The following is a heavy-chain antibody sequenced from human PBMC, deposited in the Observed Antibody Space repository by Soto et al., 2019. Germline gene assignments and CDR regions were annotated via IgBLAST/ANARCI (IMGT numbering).Heavy chain of an antibody. D-gene: IGHD5-18*01. Sequence: EVQLVESGGGLIQPGGSLRLSCAASGFSVSSNYMSWVRQAPGKGLEWVSVIYTSDITYYADSVKGRFTISRDNSKNTLHLQVNSLRADDTAVYYCALLTQWLHALDVWGLGTMVTVAS. V-gene: IGHV3-53*01. CDR2: IYTSDIT. J-gene: IGHJ3*01. CDR3: ALLTQWLHALDV. CDR1: GFSVSSNY.